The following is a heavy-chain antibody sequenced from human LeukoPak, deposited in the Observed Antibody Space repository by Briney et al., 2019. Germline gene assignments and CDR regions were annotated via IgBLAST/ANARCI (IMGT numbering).Heavy chain of an antibody. CDR2: IYHSGST. Sequence: PSETLSLTCAVSGGSISSSNWWSWVRQPPGKGLEWIGEIYHSGSTNYNPSLKSRVTISVDKSKNQFSLKLSSVTAADTAVYYCAALNRYGSGSYNDYWGQGTLVTVSS. CDR1: GGSISSSNW. V-gene: IGHV4-4*02. J-gene: IGHJ4*02. CDR3: AALNRYGSGSYNDY. D-gene: IGHD3-10*01.